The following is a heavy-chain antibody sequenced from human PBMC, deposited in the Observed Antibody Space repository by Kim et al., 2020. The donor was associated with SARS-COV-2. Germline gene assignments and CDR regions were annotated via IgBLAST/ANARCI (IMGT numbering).Heavy chain of an antibody. V-gene: IGHV3-23*01. CDR2: ISSWGDTK. D-gene: IGHD2-8*01. J-gene: IGHJ2*01. CDR3: AKPSYGATVYYFDL. Sequence: GGSLRLSCAASGFTFNGYAMTWVRQAPGKGLEWVSGISSWGDTKYYGDSVKGRFTISRDNSKNTLFLQMNSLRAEDSAVYYCAKPSYGATVYYFDLWGRGTLVTVSS. CDR1: GFTFNGYA.